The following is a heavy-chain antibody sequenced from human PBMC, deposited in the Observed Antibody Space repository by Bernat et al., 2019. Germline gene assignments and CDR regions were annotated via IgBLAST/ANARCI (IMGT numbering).Heavy chain of an antibody. CDR1: GFTFSSYG. V-gene: IGHV3-33*01. CDR2: IWYDGSNK. D-gene: IGHD4-17*01. Sequence: QVQQVESGGGVVQPGRSLRLSCAASGFTFSSYGMHWVRQAPGKGLEWVAVIWYDGSNKYYADSVKGRFTISRDNSKNTLYLQMNSLRAEDTAVYYCARGLDYGDYDYWGQGTLVTVSS. CDR3: ARGLDYGDYDY. J-gene: IGHJ4*02.